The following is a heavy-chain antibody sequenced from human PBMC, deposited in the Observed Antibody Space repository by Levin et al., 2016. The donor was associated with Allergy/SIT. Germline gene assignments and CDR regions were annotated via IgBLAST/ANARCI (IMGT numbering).Heavy chain of an antibody. D-gene: IGHD1-26*01. Sequence: GESLKISCAASGFTFSNAWMSWVRQAPGKGLEWVGRIKSKTDGGTTDYAAPVKGRFTISRDDSKNTLYLQMNSLKTEDTAVYYCTTVDVLWDFDYWGQGTLVTVSS. CDR3: TTVDVLWDFDY. V-gene: IGHV3-15*01. J-gene: IGHJ4*02. CDR2: IKSKTDGGTT. CDR1: GFTFSNAW.